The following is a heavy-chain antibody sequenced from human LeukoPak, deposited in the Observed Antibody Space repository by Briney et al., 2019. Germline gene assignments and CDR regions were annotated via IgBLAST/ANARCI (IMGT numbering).Heavy chain of an antibody. J-gene: IGHJ3*02. V-gene: IGHV3-20*04. CDR2: INWKGDI. CDR3: ARDIAFDWLLYRVSAFDI. Sequence: PGGSLRLSCAASGFTFNEYGMSWVRHLPGKGLEWVSGINWKGDIGYADSVEGRFTISRDNAKNSLYLQMNSLRVEDTALYYCARDIAFDWLLYRVSAFDIWGQGTMVTVSS. D-gene: IGHD3-9*01. CDR1: GFTFNEYG.